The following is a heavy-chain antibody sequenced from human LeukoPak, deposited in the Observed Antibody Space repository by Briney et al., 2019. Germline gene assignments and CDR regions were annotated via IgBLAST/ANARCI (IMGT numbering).Heavy chain of an antibody. CDR3: ARHSSGWNFDY. CDR2: IYYSGRT. V-gene: IGHV4-39*01. CDR1: XYX. Sequence: XYXWXXXXQXPGKGLEWIGSIYYSGRTYYNPSLKSRVTISVDTSKNQFSLKLSSVTAADTAVYYCARHSSGWNFDYWGQGTLVTVSS. D-gene: IGHD6-19*01. J-gene: IGHJ4*02.